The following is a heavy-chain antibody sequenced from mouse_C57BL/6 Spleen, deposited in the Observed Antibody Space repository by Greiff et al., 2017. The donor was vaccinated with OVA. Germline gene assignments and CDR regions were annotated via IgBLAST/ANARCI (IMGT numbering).Heavy chain of an antibody. Sequence: EVQLVESGGGLVKPGGSLKLSCAASGFTFSSYAMSWVRQTPEKRLEWVATISDGGSYTYYPDNVKGRFTISRDNAKNNLYLQMSHLKSEDTAMYYCARDYYGSSYGYYAMDYWGQGTSVTVSS. CDR1: GFTFSSYA. D-gene: IGHD1-1*01. CDR3: ARDYYGSSYGYYAMDY. CDR2: ISDGGSYT. V-gene: IGHV5-4*01. J-gene: IGHJ4*01.